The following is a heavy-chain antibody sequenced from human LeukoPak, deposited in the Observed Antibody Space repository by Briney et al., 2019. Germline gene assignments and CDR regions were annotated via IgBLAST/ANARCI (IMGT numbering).Heavy chain of an antibody. CDR3: ARESKTDAFDY. J-gene: IGHJ4*02. CDR2: IKQDGSEK. Sequence: GGSLRPSCAASGFTFSSYWMSWVRQAPGKGLEWVANIKQDGSEKYYVDSVKGRFTISRDNAKNSLYLQMNSLRAEDTAVYYCARESKTDAFDYWGQGTLVTVSS. V-gene: IGHV3-7*01. CDR1: GFTFSSYW. D-gene: IGHD1-1*01.